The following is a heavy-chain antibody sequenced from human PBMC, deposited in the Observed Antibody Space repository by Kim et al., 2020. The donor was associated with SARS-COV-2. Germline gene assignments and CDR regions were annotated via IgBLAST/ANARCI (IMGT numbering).Heavy chain of an antibody. CDR3: AKLTRGYSADY. D-gene: IGHD3-22*01. V-gene: IGHV3-9*01. CDR2: ISWNSGSI. CDR1: GFTFDDYA. J-gene: IGHJ4*02. Sequence: GGSLRLSCAASGFTFDDYAMHWVRQAPGKGLEWVSGISWNSGSIGYADSVKGRFTISRDNAKNSLYLQMNSLRAEDTALYYCAKLTRGYSADYWGQGTLVTVSS.